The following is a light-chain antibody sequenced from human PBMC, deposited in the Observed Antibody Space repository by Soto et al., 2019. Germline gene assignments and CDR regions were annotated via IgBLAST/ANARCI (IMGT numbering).Light chain of an antibody. CDR1: QNLNKF. Sequence: DIQMTHSPSSLSAFVGDRVTIACRASQNLNKFLNWYQQKPGKAPKLLITGASSLQNGVPSRFSGSGSGTDFTLTINNLQPEDSATYYCQQSQRFPLPFGGGTKVEIK. CDR2: GAS. V-gene: IGKV1-39*01. CDR3: QQSQRFPLP. J-gene: IGKJ4*01.